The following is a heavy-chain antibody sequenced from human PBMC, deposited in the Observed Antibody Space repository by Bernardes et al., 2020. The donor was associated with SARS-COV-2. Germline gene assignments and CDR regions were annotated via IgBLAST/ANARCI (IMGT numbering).Heavy chain of an antibody. Sequence: GGSLRLSCEASESPFNSYAMHWVRQAPGKWLEWVAVISYDGNKRYYVESVKGRFAISRDNSKNTVYLQMNSLRPEDTAVYFCAKDLAWKDVGHIFEYWGQGALVTVSS. CDR3: AKDLAWKDVGHIFEY. J-gene: IGHJ4*02. V-gene: IGHV3-30*18. CDR1: ESPFNSYA. D-gene: IGHD1-1*01. CDR2: ISYDGNKR.